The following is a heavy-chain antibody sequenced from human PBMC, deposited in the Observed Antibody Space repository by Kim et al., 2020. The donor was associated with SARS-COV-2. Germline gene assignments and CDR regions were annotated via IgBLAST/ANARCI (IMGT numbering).Heavy chain of an antibody. V-gene: IGHV3-48*02. Sequence: GGSLRLSCAVSGFSFGSYTMNWVRQAPGKGLEWISYISSSSGTIYYADSVTGRFTISRDNAKNSLYLQMNSLRDEDTAVYYCARGRAVAAVYYYYGVDVWGQGTTVTVSS. CDR2: ISSSSGTI. J-gene: IGHJ6*02. CDR1: GFSFGSYT. D-gene: IGHD2-2*01. CDR3: ARGRAVAAVYYYYGVDV.